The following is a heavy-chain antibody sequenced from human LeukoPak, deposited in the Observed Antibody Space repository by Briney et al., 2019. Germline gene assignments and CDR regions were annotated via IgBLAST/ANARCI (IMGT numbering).Heavy chain of an antibody. D-gene: IGHD1-1*01. J-gene: IGHJ4*02. V-gene: IGHV3-21*01. CDR3: ARRSYNQDY. CDR2: ISSSSSYI. CDR1: GFTFSSHS. Sequence: GSLKLFCAAFGFTFSSHSLNLVRQAPGKGLEWVSSISSSSSYIYYADSVKGRFTISRDNAKNSLYLQMNSLRAEDTAVYYCARRSYNQDYWGQGTLVTVSS.